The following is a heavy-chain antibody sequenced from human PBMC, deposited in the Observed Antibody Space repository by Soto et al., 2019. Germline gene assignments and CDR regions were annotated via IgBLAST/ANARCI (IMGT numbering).Heavy chain of an antibody. CDR1: GGSFSDYY. V-gene: IGHV4-34*01. CDR3: AGREFSSSAFYYYYYAMDV. D-gene: IGHD6-6*01. J-gene: IGHJ6*02. CDR2: INHSGTT. Sequence: QVRLHQWGAGLLKPSETLSLTCAVSGGSFSDYYWSWIRQSPGKGLEWIGEINHSGTTKYTPSLKGRVTISVDTSKRQFSLRLTSVTAADTAVFYCAGREFSSSAFYYYYYAMDVWGQGTTVTVSS.